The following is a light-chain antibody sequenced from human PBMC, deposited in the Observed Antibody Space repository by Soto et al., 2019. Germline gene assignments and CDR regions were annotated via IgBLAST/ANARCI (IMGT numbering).Light chain of an antibody. J-gene: IGKJ1*01. V-gene: IGKV1-39*01. CDR2: GTS. CDR3: QQSYSSSWT. CDR1: QSISNS. Sequence: DIQFTQSPSSLSASVGDRVTITCRASQSISNSLNWYQQKPGKSPNLLIYGTSGLQSGVSSRFNGSGSGTDFTLTISSMQREDFANYFCQQSYSSSWTFGQGTKVDIK.